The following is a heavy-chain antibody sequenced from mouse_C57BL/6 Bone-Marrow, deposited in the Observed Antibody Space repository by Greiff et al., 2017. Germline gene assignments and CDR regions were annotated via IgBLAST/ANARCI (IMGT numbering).Heavy chain of an antibody. J-gene: IGHJ4*01. D-gene: IGHD2-4*01. CDR3: AREADYPYAMDY. CDR2: INPYNGGT. Sequence: EVKLQQSGPVLVKPGASVKMSCKASGYTFTDYYMNWVKQSHGKSLEWLGVINPYNGGTSYNQKFKGKATLTVDKSSSTAYMELNSLTSEDSAVYYCAREADYPYAMDYWGQGTSVTVSS. V-gene: IGHV1-19*01. CDR1: GYTFTDYY.